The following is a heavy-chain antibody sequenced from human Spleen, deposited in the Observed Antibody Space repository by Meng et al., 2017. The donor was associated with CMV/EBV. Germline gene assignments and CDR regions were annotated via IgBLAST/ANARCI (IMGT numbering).Heavy chain of an antibody. D-gene: IGHD1-14*01. CDR3: AREMGTRRNHGMDV. CDR1: GYTFTSYK. V-gene: IGHV1-18*04. CDR2: ISSYNGNT. Sequence: ASVKFSCKTFGYTFTSYKSSWVRQAPGEGLGWMGWISSYNGNTNYAQKLQDRVTMTIGTFTSTGYMELRSMRSDDTAVYYCAREMGTRRNHGMDVWGQGTTVTVSS. J-gene: IGHJ6*02.